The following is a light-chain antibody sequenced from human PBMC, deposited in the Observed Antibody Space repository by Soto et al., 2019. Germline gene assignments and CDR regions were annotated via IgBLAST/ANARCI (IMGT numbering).Light chain of an antibody. CDR3: LQHYRYPRM. V-gene: IGKV1-17*03. CDR1: QDISNF. Sequence: DIEVTQSPSAMXXSVXVRVTITCPASQDISNFLVWFQQKPGKVPKRLIYAASSLQNGVPSRFSGNGSGTEFTLTISSLQPEDFATYYCLQHYRYPRMFGQGTKVDI. CDR2: AAS. J-gene: IGKJ1*01.